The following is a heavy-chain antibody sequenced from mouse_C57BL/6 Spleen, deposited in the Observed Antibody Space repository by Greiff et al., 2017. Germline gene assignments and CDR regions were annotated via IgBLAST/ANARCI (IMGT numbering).Heavy chain of an antibody. J-gene: IGHJ4*01. CDR3: ARQYRSCDAMDY. Sequence: VQLQQSGPELVKPGASVKISCKASGYTFTDYYMNWVKQSHGKSLEWIGEINPNNGGTSYNQKFKGKATLTVDKSSSTAYMELRSLTSEDAAVYYCARQYRSCDAMDYWGQGTSVTVSS. CDR2: INPNNGGT. V-gene: IGHV1-26*01. D-gene: IGHD2-14*01. CDR1: GYTFTDYY.